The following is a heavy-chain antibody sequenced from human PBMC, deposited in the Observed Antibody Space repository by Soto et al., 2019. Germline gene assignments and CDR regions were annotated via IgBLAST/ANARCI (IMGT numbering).Heavy chain of an antibody. Sequence: GCLRRTGSASGFTFTRFSMNWVRQAPGKGLEWVSSISSTTNYIYYGDSMKGRFAISRDNAKNSLYLEMNSQRAEDTAVYYCARESEDLTSNFDYWGQGTLVTVSS. D-gene: IGHD7-27*01. CDR2: ISSTTNYI. CDR3: ARESEDLTSNFDY. V-gene: IGHV3-21*06. CDR1: GFTFTRFS. J-gene: IGHJ4*02.